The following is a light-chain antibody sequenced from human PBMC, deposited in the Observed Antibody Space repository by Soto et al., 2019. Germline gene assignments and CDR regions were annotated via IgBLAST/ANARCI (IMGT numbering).Light chain of an antibody. V-gene: IGKV4-1*01. CDR2: WAS. CDR3: QQSYSIPWT. Sequence: DIVMTQSPDSLAVSLGERATFNCKSSQSVLYSSDNKNYLAWYQQKPGQPPKLLIYWASTREFGVPDRFSGSGSGTDFTLTISSLQAEDVAVYYCQQSYSIPWTFGQGTKVEIK. CDR1: QSVLYSSDNKNY. J-gene: IGKJ1*01.